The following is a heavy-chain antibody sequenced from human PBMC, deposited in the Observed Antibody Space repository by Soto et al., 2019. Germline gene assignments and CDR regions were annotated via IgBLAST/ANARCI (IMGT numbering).Heavy chain of an antibody. CDR3: TTNRDY. CDR2: ISGTGGDT. J-gene: IGHJ4*01. CDR1: GFTFSRSA. Sequence: PGGSLRLSCAASGFTFSRSAMSWVRQAPGKGLEWVSGISGTGGDTYYADSVKGRFTISRDNSKNTLYLEMNSLRAEDTAVYYCTTNRDYWGHGTQVTVSS. V-gene: IGHV3-23*01.